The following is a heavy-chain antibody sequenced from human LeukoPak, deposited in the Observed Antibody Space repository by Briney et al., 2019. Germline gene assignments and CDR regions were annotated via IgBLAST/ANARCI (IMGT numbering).Heavy chain of an antibody. CDR2: IYYSGST. V-gene: IGHV4-39*01. CDR1: GGSISSSSYY. D-gene: IGHD2-15*01. Sequence: PSETLSLTCTVSGGSISSSSYYWGWIRQPPGKGLEWIGSIYYSGSTYYNPSLKSRVTISVDTSKNQFSLKLSSVTAADTAVYYCARHLGYCSGGSCYSGFDYWGQGTLVTVSS. CDR3: ARHLGYCSGGSCYSGFDY. J-gene: IGHJ4*02.